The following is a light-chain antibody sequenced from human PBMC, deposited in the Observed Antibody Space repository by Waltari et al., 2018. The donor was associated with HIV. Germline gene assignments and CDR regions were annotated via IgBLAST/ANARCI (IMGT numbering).Light chain of an antibody. V-gene: IGLV2-8*01. CDR3: SSYAGSDNYVV. J-gene: IGLJ2*01. CDR1: SSDIGAYEF. CDR2: EVD. Sequence: QSALTQPPSASGSPGQSVTISCTGTSSDIGAYEFVSWYQQHPGKAPKFIIFEVDQRPSGVPDRLSGSKSGNTASLTVSGLQAEDEAYYFCSSYAGSDNYVVFGGGTKLTVL.